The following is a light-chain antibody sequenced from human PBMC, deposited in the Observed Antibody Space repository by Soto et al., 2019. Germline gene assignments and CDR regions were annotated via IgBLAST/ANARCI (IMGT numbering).Light chain of an antibody. V-gene: IGKV1-5*03. CDR3: QQYNSYSQWT. CDR2: KAS. CDR1: QRIDTW. J-gene: IGKJ1*01. Sequence: DIQMTQSPATLAASVGDRVSITCRASQRIDTWLAWYQQKPGKAPNLLIYKASRLQSGVPSRFSGGGSGTEFTLTISSLQPDDFATYYCQQYNSYSQWTFGQGTKVDIK.